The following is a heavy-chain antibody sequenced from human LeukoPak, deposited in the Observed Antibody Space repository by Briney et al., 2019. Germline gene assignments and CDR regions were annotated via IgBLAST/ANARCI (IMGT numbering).Heavy chain of an antibody. CDR3: ARDLELVFYDSTAYEY. D-gene: IGHD3-22*01. J-gene: IGHJ4*02. V-gene: IGHV3-23*01. CDR2: ISAGGDST. CDR1: GFTFSSYA. Sequence: GGSLRLSCAASGFTFSSYAMSWVRQAPGKGLEWVSGISAGGDSTYYADAVKGRFTASRDNSKNTLYLQMSSLRAEDTAVYYCARDLELVFYDSTAYEYWGQGTLVTVSS.